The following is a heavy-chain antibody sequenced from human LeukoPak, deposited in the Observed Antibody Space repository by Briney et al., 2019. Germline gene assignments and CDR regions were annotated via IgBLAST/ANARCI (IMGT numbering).Heavy chain of an antibody. CDR3: ARLVTDDILTGFDY. J-gene: IGHJ4*02. V-gene: IGHV3-21*01. Sequence: PGGSLRLSCAASGFTFSSYAMSWVRQAPGKGLEWVSSISSSSSYIYYADSVKGRFTISRDNAKNSLYLQMNSLRAEDTAVYYCARLVTDDILTGFDYWGQGTLVTVSS. CDR1: GFTFSSYA. CDR2: ISSSSSYI. D-gene: IGHD3-9*01.